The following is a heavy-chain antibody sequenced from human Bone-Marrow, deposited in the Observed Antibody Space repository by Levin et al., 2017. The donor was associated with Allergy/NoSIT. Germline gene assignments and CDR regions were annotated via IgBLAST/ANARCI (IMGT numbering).Heavy chain of an antibody. Sequence: GESLKISCEGSGFTFRDYQMAWIRQAPGKGLEWVSFISTTGTSKNYADSLKGRLTISRDNAKSSVYLQMNSLRAEDTAVYYCVRQNRAYNFYYGLDVWGQGTTVTVSS. CDR1: GFTFRDYQ. J-gene: IGHJ6*02. D-gene: IGHD2/OR15-2a*01. CDR3: VRQNRAYNFYYGLDV. CDR2: ISTTGTSK. V-gene: IGHV3-11*01.